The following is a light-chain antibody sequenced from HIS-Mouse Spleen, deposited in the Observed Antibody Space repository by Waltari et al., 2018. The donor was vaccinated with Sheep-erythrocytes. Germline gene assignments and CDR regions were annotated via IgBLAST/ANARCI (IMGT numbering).Light chain of an antibody. CDR1: SSDVGGYNY. J-gene: IGLJ2*01. V-gene: IGLV2-11*01. Sequence: QSALPQPPSASGSPGQSVTISCTGTSSDVGGYNYVSWYQQHPGKAPKLMIYDVSKRPSGVPDRFSGSKSGNTASLTISGLQAEDEADYYCCSYAGSYTVVFGGGTKLTVL. CDR2: DVS. CDR3: CSYAGSYTVV.